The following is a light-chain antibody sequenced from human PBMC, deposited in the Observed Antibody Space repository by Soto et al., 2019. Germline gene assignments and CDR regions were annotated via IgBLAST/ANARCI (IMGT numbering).Light chain of an antibody. J-gene: IGKJ4*01. CDR2: DAS. V-gene: IGKV1-16*02. Sequence: DIQMTQSPSSLSASVGDRVTITCRASQDINSHLAWFQQKPGKAPKSLISDASSLQSGVPLNFSGSGSGTDFTLTISSLISEDFATYYCQQYHSHPVTFGGGTKVEIK. CDR1: QDINSH. CDR3: QQYHSHPVT.